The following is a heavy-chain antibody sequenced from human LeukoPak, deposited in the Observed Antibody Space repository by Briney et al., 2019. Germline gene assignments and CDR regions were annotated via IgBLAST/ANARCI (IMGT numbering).Heavy chain of an antibody. Sequence: TSETLSLTCAVYGGSFSGYYWSWIRQPPGKGLEWIGEINHSGSTNYNPSLKSRVTISVYTSKNQFSLKLSSVTAAGTAVYYCARTGYCSGGSCYSGVYYFDYWGQGTLVTVSS. V-gene: IGHV4-34*01. CDR1: GGSFSGYY. D-gene: IGHD2-15*01. CDR2: INHSGST. CDR3: ARTGYCSGGSCYSGVYYFDY. J-gene: IGHJ4*02.